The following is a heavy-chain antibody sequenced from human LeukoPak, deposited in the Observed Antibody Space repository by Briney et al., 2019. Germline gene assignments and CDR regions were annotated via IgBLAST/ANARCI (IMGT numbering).Heavy chain of an antibody. D-gene: IGHD7-27*01. CDR2: INPNNGAT. V-gene: IGHV1-2*02. J-gene: IGHJ4*02. Sequence: ASVKLSCKASGYTFTGYDMHWVRQVPGQGLEWMGWINPNNGATKYAQKFQGRVIMTGDTSITTAYMELSSLRSDDTAVYYCARGDWGSFKSPDSWGQGTLVTVSS. CDR3: ARGDWGSFKSPDS. CDR1: GYTFTGYD.